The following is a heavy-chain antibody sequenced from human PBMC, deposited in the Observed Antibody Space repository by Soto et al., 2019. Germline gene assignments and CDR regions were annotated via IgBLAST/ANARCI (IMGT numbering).Heavy chain of an antibody. D-gene: IGHD6-6*01. V-gene: IGHV4-39*01. Sequence: QLQLQESGPGLVKPSETLSLTCTVSGDSITSSSHYWGWIRQPPGKGLECIANIYYDGNTYYNPYLRSPAAISLATSKNPFSLRLNSVTAADTAVYYCARSSIEPRVFMYPFDSWGQGTLVTVSS. CDR3: ARSSIEPRVFMYPFDS. J-gene: IGHJ4*02. CDR2: IYYDGNT. CDR1: GDSITSSSHY.